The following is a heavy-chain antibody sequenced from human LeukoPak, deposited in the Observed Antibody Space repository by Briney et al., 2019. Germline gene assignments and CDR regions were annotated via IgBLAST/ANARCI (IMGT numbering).Heavy chain of an antibody. D-gene: IGHD2-2*01. CDR1: GGSISSSSFY. CDR2: INYSGIT. V-gene: IGHV4-39*07. J-gene: IGHJ3*02. Sequence: PSETLSLTCTVSGGSISSSSFYWAWIRQPPGKGLECIGTINYSGITYYNSPLKSRVTISVDTSKNQFSLKLNSVTAADTAVYFCAKSGPAAGRPDAFDIWGRGTMVTVSS. CDR3: AKSGPAAGRPDAFDI.